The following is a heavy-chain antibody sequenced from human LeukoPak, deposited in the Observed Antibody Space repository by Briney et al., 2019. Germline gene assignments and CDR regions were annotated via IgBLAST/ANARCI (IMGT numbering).Heavy chain of an antibody. CDR1: GFTFSSYT. V-gene: IGHV3-21*01. J-gene: IGHJ3*02. Sequence: GGSLRLSCAASGFTFSSYTMNWVRQAPGKGLEWVSSIGSSSTYIYYADSVKGRFTISRVNAKNSLYLQMNSLRAEDTAVYYCARDGSGSYDAFDIWGQGTMVTVSS. D-gene: IGHD1-26*01. CDR2: IGSSSTYI. CDR3: ARDGSGSYDAFDI.